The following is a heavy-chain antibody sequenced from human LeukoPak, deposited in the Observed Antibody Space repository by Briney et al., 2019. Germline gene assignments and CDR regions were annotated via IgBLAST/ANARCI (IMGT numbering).Heavy chain of an antibody. Sequence: PSETLSLTCTVSGGSISSYYWSWIRQPPGKGLEWIGYIYYSGSTNYNPSLKSRVTISVDTSKNQFSLKLSSVTAADTAVYYCARTYYYDSSGYYTPFDYWGQGTRVTVSS. V-gene: IGHV4-59*01. CDR3: ARTYYYDSSGYYTPFDY. D-gene: IGHD3-22*01. J-gene: IGHJ4*02. CDR2: IYYSGST. CDR1: GGSISSYY.